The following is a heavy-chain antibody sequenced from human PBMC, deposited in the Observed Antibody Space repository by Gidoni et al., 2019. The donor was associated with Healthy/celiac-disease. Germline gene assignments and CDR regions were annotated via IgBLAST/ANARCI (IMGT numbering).Heavy chain of an antibody. CDR2: IWYDGSNK. V-gene: IGHV3-33*01. J-gene: IGHJ3*02. CDR3: ARDLWEMATTLRAFDI. Sequence: QVQLVESGGGVVQTGRALRLSCAASGFTFSSYGMHWVRQAPAKGLEWVAVIWYDGSNKYYADSVKGRFIISRDNSKNTLYLQMNSLRVEDTAVYYCARDLWEMATTLRAFDIWGQGTMVTVSS. D-gene: IGHD1-26*01. CDR1: GFTFSSYG.